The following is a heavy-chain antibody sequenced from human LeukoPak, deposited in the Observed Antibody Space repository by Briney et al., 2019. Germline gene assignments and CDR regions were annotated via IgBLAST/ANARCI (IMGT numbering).Heavy chain of an antibody. CDR2: ISSSSSTI. CDR3: ASDRGWSQFDY. D-gene: IGHD2-15*01. J-gene: IGHJ4*02. V-gene: IGHV3-48*04. Sequence: GGSLRLSCAASGFTFSSYSMNWVRQAPGKGLEWVSYISSSSSTIYYADSVKGRFTISRDNAKNSLYLQMNSLRAEDTAVYYCASDRGWSQFDYWGQGTQVIVSS. CDR1: GFTFSSYS.